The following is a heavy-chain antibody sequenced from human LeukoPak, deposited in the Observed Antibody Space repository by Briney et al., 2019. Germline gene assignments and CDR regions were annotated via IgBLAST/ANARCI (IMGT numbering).Heavy chain of an antibody. D-gene: IGHD3-9*01. CDR1: GFIFSNYA. V-gene: IGHV3-23*01. J-gene: IGHJ4*02. Sequence: GGSLSLSCAASGFIFSNYAMYWVRQAPGKGLEWVSAISGRSNNTYYADSVKGRFTISRDSSKNTLYLQMNSLRADDTAVYYCAKWGDYDVLTGYYVSDFWGQGTLVTVSS. CDR2: ISGRSNNT. CDR3: AKWGDYDVLTGYYVSDF.